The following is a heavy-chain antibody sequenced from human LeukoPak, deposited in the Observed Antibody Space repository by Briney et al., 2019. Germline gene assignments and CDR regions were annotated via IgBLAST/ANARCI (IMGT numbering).Heavy chain of an antibody. D-gene: IGHD3-10*01. CDR1: GFTFDDYA. Sequence: PGGSLRLSCAASGFTFDDYAMHWVRQAPGKGLEWVSLISWDGGSTYYADSVKGRFTISRDNSKNSLYLQMNSLRAEDTALYYCAKSGEFGSYYYYYMDVWGKGSTVTVSS. CDR2: ISWDGGST. V-gene: IGHV3-43D*03. J-gene: IGHJ6*03. CDR3: AKSGEFGSYYYYYMDV.